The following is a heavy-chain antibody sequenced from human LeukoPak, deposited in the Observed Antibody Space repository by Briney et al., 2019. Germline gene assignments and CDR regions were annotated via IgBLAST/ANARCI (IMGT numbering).Heavy chain of an antibody. CDR3: ARVLRGANLDY. V-gene: IGHV4-38-2*02. J-gene: IGHJ4*02. CDR2: IYHTGST. Sequence: SETLSLTCTVSGYSISSGYYWVWIRQPPGKGLEWIGSIYHTGSTYYNPSLKSRVTISVDTSKNQFSLKLSSVTAADTAVYYCARVLRGANLDYWGQGTLVTVSS. CDR1: GYSISSGYY. D-gene: IGHD2-15*01.